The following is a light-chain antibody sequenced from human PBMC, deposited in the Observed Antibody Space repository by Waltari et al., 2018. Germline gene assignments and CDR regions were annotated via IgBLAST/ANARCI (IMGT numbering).Light chain of an antibody. V-gene: IGKV3-20*01. CDR1: QNVNNY. CDR3: QQYGTSPLT. J-gene: IGKJ4*01. CDR2: GAS. Sequence: EIVLTQSPATLSLSPGERATLSCRASQNVNNYLAWYQQKAGQAPRLLSYGASSRATDIPDRFSGSGSGTDFSLSISRLEPEDFAVYFCQQYGTSPLTFGGGTKVEI.